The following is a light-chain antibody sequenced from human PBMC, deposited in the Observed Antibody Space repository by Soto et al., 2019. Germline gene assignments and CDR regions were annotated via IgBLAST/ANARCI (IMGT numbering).Light chain of an antibody. CDR2: DND. J-gene: IGLJ2*01. CDR1: NSNVGSKY. CDR3: AAWDTSVSAVV. Sequence: QSVLTQPPSVSAAPGQKVTISCSGSNSNVGSKYVIWYKQLPGTAPKVLIYDNDKRPSGIPDRISGSKSGTSATLGITGLQTGDEADYYCAAWDTSVSAVVFGGGTKVTVL. V-gene: IGLV1-51*01.